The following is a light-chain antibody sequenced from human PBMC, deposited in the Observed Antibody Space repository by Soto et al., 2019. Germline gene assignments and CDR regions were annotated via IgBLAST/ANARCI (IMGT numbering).Light chain of an antibody. CDR1: SGDVGSYKY. Sequence: QSALTQPASVSGSPGQSISVSCTGSSGDVGSYKYVSWYQQHPGKAPKLIIYEVNKRPSGVSDRFSGSKSGNTASLTISGLQAEDEADYYCATWDDSLSGGVFGGGTKLTVL. J-gene: IGLJ3*02. CDR3: ATWDDSLSGGV. CDR2: EVN. V-gene: IGLV2-14*01.